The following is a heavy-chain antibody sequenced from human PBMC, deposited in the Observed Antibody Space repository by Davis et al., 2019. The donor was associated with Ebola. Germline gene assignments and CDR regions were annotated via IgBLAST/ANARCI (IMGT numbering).Heavy chain of an antibody. D-gene: IGHD4-17*01. V-gene: IGHV4-39*01. J-gene: IGHJ6*02. CDR2: IYYSGST. Sequence: PSETLSLTCTVSGGSISSSSYYWGWIRQPPGKGLEWIGSIYYSGSTYYNPSLKSRVTISVDTSKNQFSLKLSSVTAADTAVYYCARHEDGDYTHYGMDVWGQGTTVTVSS. CDR3: ARHEDGDYTHYGMDV. CDR1: GGSISSSSYY.